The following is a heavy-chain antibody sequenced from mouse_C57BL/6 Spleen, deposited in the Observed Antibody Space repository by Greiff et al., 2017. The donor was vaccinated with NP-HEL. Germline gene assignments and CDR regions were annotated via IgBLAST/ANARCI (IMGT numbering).Heavy chain of an antibody. CDR1: GYTFTSYW. CDR2: IDPSDSYT. CDR3: ARYLPYYAMDY. Sequence: VQLQQSGAELVKPGASVKLSCKASGYTFTSYWMQWVKQRPGQGLEWIGEIDPSDSYTNYNQKFKGKATLTVDTSSSTAYMQLSSLTSEDSAVYYCARYLPYYAMDYWGQGTSVTVSS. J-gene: IGHJ4*01. D-gene: IGHD5-1*01. V-gene: IGHV1-50*01.